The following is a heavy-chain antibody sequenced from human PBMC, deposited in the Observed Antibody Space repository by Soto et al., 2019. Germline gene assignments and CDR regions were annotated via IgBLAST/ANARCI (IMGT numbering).Heavy chain of an antibody. Sequence: GGSLRLSCAASGFTFSDYYMSWTRQAPGKGLEWVSYISSSGSTIYYADSVKGRFTISRDNAKNSLYLQMNSLRAEDTAVYYCARTAHYDILTGYPYIPFWGQGTLVTVSS. CDR1: GFTFSDYY. V-gene: IGHV3-11*01. CDR2: ISSSGSTI. D-gene: IGHD3-9*01. J-gene: IGHJ4*02. CDR3: ARTAHYDILTGYPYIPF.